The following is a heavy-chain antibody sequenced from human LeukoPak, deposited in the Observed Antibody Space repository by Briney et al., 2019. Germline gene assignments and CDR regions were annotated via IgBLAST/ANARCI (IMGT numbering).Heavy chain of an antibody. Sequence: PGGSLRLSCAASGFTFSSYAMQWVRQAPGKGLEWVAVISYDGSNKYYADSVKGRFTISRDNSKNTLYLQMNSLRAEDTAVYYCARDRRPGVGELLVYYWGQGTLVTVSS. CDR3: ARDRRPGVGELLVYY. D-gene: IGHD2-21*02. CDR2: ISYDGSNK. CDR1: GFTFSSYA. J-gene: IGHJ4*02. V-gene: IGHV3-30-3*01.